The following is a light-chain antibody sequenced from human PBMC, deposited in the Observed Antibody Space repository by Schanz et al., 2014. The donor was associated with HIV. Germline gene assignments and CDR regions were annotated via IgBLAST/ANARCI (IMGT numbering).Light chain of an antibody. CDR2: SAS. V-gene: IGKV4-1*01. CDR1: QSVLYSSNNKNY. Sequence: DIVMTQSPDSLAVSLGERATIHCKSSQSVLYSSNNKNYLAWYQQKPGQPPKLLLYSASTRESGVPDRFSGSGSGTDFTLTITSLQAEDVAVYYCQQYYSTPRTFGQGTKVEIK. J-gene: IGKJ1*01. CDR3: QQYYSTPRT.